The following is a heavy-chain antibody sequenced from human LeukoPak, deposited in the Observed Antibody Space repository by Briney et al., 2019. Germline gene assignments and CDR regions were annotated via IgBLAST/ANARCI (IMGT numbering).Heavy chain of an antibody. Sequence: GGSLRLSCAASGFTFSSYGMHWGRQAPGKGLERVVVIWYDGSNKYYADSVKGRFTISRDNSKNTLYLRMNSLRAEDTAVYYCARDPATIGATTHFDYWGQGTLVTVSS. J-gene: IGHJ4*02. D-gene: IGHD1-26*01. V-gene: IGHV3-33*01. CDR2: IWYDGSNK. CDR3: ARDPATIGATTHFDY. CDR1: GFTFSSYG.